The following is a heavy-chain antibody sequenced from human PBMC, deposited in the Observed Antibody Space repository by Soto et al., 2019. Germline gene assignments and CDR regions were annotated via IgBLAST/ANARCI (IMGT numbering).Heavy chain of an antibody. Sequence: SETLSLTCTVSNDSISSYSWGWIRQPPGKGLEWIGCISHSGSTNYNPSLNSRVTMSVDTSKSQLSLNLTSVTAADTAVYYCARCRSDWYFDHWAQRTLVTVSS. D-gene: IGHD2-21*02. J-gene: IGHJ4*02. CDR3: ARCRSDWYFDH. CDR2: ISHSGST. V-gene: IGHV4-59*01. CDR1: NDSISSYS.